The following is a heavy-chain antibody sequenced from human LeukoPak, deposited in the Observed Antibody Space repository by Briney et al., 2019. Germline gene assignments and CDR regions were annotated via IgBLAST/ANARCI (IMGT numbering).Heavy chain of an antibody. Sequence: PGGSLRLSCAVSGFTFDDYGMSWVRQAPGKGLEWVSGITWNGGSIGYADSVKGRFTISRDNVKNSLYLQMNSLRAEDTALYYCARGRSTFDYWGQGTLGTVSS. V-gene: IGHV3-20*04. D-gene: IGHD2-2*01. CDR2: ITWNGGSI. CDR3: ARGRSTFDY. CDR1: GFTFDDYG. J-gene: IGHJ4*02.